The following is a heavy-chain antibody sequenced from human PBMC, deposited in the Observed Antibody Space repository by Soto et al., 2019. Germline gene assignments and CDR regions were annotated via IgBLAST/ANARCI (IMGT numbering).Heavy chain of an antibody. CDR3: AKGITFYDFWSGPRP. D-gene: IGHD3-3*01. V-gene: IGHV3-23*01. Sequence: GGSLRVSCAASGFTCSSYAMRWIRQETGKGLEWVSAISGSGATTYYADFVKGRFTISRDNSKNTLFLQLNSLKAEDTAVYYCAKGITFYDFWSGPRPWGKGTLVTGSS. CDR1: GFTCSSYA. CDR2: ISGSGATT. J-gene: IGHJ5*02.